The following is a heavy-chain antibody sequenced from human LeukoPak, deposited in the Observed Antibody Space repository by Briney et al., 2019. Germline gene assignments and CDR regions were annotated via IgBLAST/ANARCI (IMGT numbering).Heavy chain of an antibody. V-gene: IGHV4-34*01. D-gene: IGHD2-2*01. CDR1: GGSFSGYY. Sequence: SETLSLTCAVYGGSFSGYYWSWIRQPPGKGLEWIGEINHSGSTSYNPSLKSRVTISVDTSKNQFSLKLSSVTAADTAVYYCAGRLPAAMVHYYYYGMDVWGQGTLVTVSS. CDR2: INHSGST. J-gene: IGHJ6*02. CDR3: AGRLPAAMVHYYYYGMDV.